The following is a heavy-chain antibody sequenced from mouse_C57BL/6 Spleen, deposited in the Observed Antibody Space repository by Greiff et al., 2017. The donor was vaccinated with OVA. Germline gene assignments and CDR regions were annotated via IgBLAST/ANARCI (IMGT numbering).Heavy chain of an antibody. Sequence: VQLQQSGPELVKPGASVKMSCKASGYTFTDYNMHWVKQSHGKSLEWIGYINPNNGGTSYNQKFKGKATLTVNKSSSTAYMELRSLTSEDSAVYYCASEAGTRDFDDWGQGTTLTVSS. V-gene: IGHV1-22*01. D-gene: IGHD4-1*01. CDR1: GYTFTDYN. J-gene: IGHJ2*01. CDR2: INPNNGGT. CDR3: ASEAGTRDFDD.